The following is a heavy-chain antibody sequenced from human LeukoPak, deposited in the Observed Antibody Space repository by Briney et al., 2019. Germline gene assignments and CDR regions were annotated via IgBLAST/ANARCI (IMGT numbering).Heavy chain of an antibody. CDR1: GGTFSSYA. CDR2: IIPIFGTA. D-gene: IGHD2-8*01. V-gene: IGHV1-69*13. Sequence: ASVKVSCKASGGTFSSYAISWVRQAPGQGLEWMGGIIPIFGTANYAQKFQGRVTITADESTSTAYIELSSLRSEDTAVYYCARDKVEDIVLIPSGMDVWGQGTTVTVSS. CDR3: ARDKVEDIVLIPSGMDV. J-gene: IGHJ6*02.